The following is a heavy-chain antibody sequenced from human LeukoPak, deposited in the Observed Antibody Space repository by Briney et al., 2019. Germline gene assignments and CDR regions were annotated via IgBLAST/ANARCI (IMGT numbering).Heavy chain of an antibody. D-gene: IGHD3-10*01. CDR2: IYHSGGT. Sequence: SETLSLTCGVSGYSINSGYYWGWIRQPPGKGPEWIGSIYHSGGTYYNPSLKSRVTISVDTSRNQFSLRLSSVTAADTAVYYCARHNYGWPHDYWGQGTLVTVSS. CDR3: ARHNYGWPHDY. V-gene: IGHV4-38-2*01. J-gene: IGHJ4*02. CDR1: GYSINSGYY.